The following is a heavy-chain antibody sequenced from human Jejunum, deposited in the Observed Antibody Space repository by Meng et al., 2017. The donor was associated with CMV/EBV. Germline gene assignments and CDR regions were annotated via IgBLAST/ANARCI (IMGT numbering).Heavy chain of an antibody. CDR2: IPGSGGST. J-gene: IGHJ3*02. CDR1: SPYA. D-gene: IGHD2-2*01. Sequence: SPYAMRWVPQAPGKGLEWVSVIPGSGGSTYYADSVKGRFTISRDNSKNTLYLQMNSLRAEDTAVYYCAKEGFKCSSASCYDAFDIWGQGTTVTVSS. V-gene: IGHV3-23*01. CDR3: AKEGFKCSSASCYDAFDI.